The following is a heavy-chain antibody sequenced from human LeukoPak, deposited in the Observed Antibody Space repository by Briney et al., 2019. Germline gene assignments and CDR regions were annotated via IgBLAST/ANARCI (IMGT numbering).Heavy chain of an antibody. CDR2: ISSGSSYI. V-gene: IGHV3-21*01. D-gene: IGHD2-2*01. CDR3: ARGVVVTGLDY. Sequence: GGSLRLSCAASGFTFSNYGMKWVRQAPGKGLEWVSSISSGSSYIYYADSVKGRFTISRDNAKNSLYLQMNSLRAEDTAVYYCARGVVVTGLDYWGQGTLVTVSS. CDR1: GFTFSNYG. J-gene: IGHJ4*02.